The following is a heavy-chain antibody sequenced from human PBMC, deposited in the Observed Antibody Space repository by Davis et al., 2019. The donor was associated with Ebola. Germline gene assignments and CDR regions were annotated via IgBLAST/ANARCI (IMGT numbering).Heavy chain of an antibody. CDR1: GFTFDDYA. V-gene: IGHV3-9*01. J-gene: IGHJ5*02. CDR2: ISWNSGSI. CDR3: ARGKWFDP. Sequence: GGSLRLSCAASGFTFDDYAMHWVRHAPGKGLEWVSGISWNSGSIGYADSVKGRFTISRDNAKNSLYLQMNSLRDEDTAVYYCARGKWFDPWGQGTLVSVTS.